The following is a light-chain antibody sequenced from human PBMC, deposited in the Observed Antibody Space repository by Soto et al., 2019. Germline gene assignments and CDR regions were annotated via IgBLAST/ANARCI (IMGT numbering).Light chain of an antibody. CDR1: QSVTSSY. J-gene: IGKJ4*01. V-gene: IGKV3-20*01. Sequence: EIVLKQSPGTVSLSPGERATLSCRASQSVTSSYLAWYQQKPGQAPRLLIYGVSSRATGIPDRFSGSGAGTDFTLTISRLEPEDFAVYYCQQYGDSPLTFGGGTKVDIK. CDR2: GVS. CDR3: QQYGDSPLT.